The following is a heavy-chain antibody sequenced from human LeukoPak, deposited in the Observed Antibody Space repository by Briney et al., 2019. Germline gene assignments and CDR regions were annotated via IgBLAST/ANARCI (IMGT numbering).Heavy chain of an antibody. J-gene: IGHJ4*02. CDR3: ARDFPNWGRDDYFDY. V-gene: IGHV3-30-3*01. D-gene: IGHD7-27*01. CDR1: GFTFSSYA. Sequence: GRSLRLSCAASGFTFSSYAMHWVRQAPGKGLEWVAVISYDGSKKYYADSVKGRFTISRDSSKNTMYVQMNSLRIEDTAVYYCARDFPNWGRDDYFDYWGQGTLVTVSS. CDR2: ISYDGSKK.